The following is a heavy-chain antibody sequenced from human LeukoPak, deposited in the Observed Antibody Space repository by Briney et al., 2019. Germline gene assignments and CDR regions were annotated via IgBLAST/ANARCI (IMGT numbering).Heavy chain of an antibody. D-gene: IGHD2-21*02. CDR2: INHSGST. Sequence: SDTLYLTCAVYGGSFSGYYWSWIRQPPGKGLPSIGEINHSGSTNYNPSLKSRVTISVDTSKNQFSLKLSSVTAADTAVYYCARGVVTAVRFDYWGQGTLVTVSS. CDR3: ARGVVTAVRFDY. J-gene: IGHJ4*02. V-gene: IGHV4-34*01. CDR1: GGSFSGYY.